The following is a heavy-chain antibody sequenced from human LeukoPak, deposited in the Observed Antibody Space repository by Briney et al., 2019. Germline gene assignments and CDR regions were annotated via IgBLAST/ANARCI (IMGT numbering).Heavy chain of an antibody. Sequence: HPGGSLRLSCAGSGFLFNNYAMHWVRQPPGEGLEWVSGISWNSGSIDYADSVKGRFTISRDGSKNTLYLQMNRLRFEDTAIYFCAKDYRLSYYNGMDVWGQGTTVTVSS. CDR1: GFLFNNYA. CDR3: AKDYRLSYYNGMDV. D-gene: IGHD4-4*01. V-gene: IGHV3-9*01. CDR2: ISWNSGSI. J-gene: IGHJ6*02.